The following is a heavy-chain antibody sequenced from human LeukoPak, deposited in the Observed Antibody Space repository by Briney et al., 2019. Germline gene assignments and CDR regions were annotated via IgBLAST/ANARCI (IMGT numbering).Heavy chain of an antibody. Sequence: PSKTLSLTCTVSGGSISNYYWSWIRQPAGKRLEWLGRIYSSGSTNYNPSLKSRVTMSVDTSKNQFSLKLSSVTAADTAVYYCARESSSSWYVGWFDPWGQGTLVTVSS. V-gene: IGHV4-4*07. D-gene: IGHD6-13*01. J-gene: IGHJ5*02. CDR1: GGSISNYY. CDR3: ARESSSSWYVGWFDP. CDR2: IYSSGST.